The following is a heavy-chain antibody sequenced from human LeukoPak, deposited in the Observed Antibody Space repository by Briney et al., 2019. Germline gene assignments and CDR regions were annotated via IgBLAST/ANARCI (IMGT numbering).Heavy chain of an antibody. V-gene: IGHV1-3*01. D-gene: IGHD1-26*01. J-gene: IGHJ4*02. CDR3: ARDKWYFDY. Sequence: PGASVKVSCKASGYTFTTYAMHWVRQAPGQRLEWMGWINGGNGNTKYSQKFQDRVTFTRDTSASTAYMELSSLRSEDTAVYYCARDKWYFDYWGQGTLVTVSS. CDR2: INGGNGNT. CDR1: GYTFTTYA.